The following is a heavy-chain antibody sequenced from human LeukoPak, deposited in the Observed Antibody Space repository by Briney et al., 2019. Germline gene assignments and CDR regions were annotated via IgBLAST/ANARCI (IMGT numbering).Heavy chain of an antibody. V-gene: IGHV3-15*01. J-gene: IGHJ4*02. D-gene: IGHD3-9*01. CDR2: IKSKTDGGTT. CDR1: GFTFSNGW. Sequence: GGSLRLSCAASGFTFSNGWMSWVRQAPGKGLEWVGRIKSKTDGGTTDYAAPVKGRFTISRDDSKNTLYLQMNSLRAEDTAVYYCAIGDYDILTGLDYWGQGTLVTVSS. CDR3: AIGDYDILTGLDY.